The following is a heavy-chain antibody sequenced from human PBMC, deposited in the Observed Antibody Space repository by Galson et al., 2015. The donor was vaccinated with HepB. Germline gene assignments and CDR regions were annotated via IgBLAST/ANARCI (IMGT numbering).Heavy chain of an antibody. D-gene: IGHD6-19*01. Sequence: SLRLSCAASGFIFKNYGIHWVRQTPGKGLEWVAFMRYDGFTEYYADSVKGRFTISRDNSKNTWYLQPNSLRPDDMALYYCARASQGVAGEMDYWGQGTLVIVSS. J-gene: IGHJ4*02. CDR2: MRYDGFTE. V-gene: IGHV3-30*02. CDR3: ARASQGVAGEMDY. CDR1: GFIFKNYG.